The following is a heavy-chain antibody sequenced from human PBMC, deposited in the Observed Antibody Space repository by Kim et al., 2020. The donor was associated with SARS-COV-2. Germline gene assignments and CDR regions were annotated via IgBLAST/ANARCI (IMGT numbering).Heavy chain of an antibody. J-gene: IGHJ6*02. CDR3: ARLPVRLGELSLFVYYYYYNMDV. CDR2: IYYSGST. Sequence: SETLSLTCTVSGGSISSSSYYWGWIRQPPGKGLEWIGTIYYSGSTYYNPSLKSRVTISVDTSKNQFSLKLSSVTAADTAVYYCARLPVRLGELSLFVYYYYYNMDVWGQGPTVTVSS. D-gene: IGHD3-16*02. CDR1: GGSISSSSYY. V-gene: IGHV4-39*01.